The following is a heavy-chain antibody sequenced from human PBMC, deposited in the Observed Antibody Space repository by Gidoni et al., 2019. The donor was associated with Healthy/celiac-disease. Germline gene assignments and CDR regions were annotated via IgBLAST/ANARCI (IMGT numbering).Heavy chain of an antibody. D-gene: IGHD6-6*01. Sequence: QVQLQESGPGLVKPSQTLSLTCTVSGGSISSVGYYWSWIRQHPGKGLEWIGYIYYSGSTYYNPSLKSRVTISVDTSKNQFSLKLSSVTAADTAVYYCARGAPREYSSSNYFDYWGQGTLVTVSS. V-gene: IGHV4-31*03. J-gene: IGHJ4*02. CDR3: ARGAPREYSSSNYFDY. CDR2: IYYSGST. CDR1: GGSISSVGYY.